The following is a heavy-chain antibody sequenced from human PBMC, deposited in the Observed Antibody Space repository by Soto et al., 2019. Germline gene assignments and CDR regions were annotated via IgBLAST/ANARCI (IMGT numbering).Heavy chain of an antibody. CDR3: VTDFSPIAGDTADALDM. J-gene: IGHJ3*02. CDR1: GFSFNSYA. D-gene: IGHD1-26*01. CDR2: ISATGYYI. V-gene: IGHV3-21*01. Sequence: GGSLRLSCVASGFSFNSYAMNWVRLAPGRGPEWVATISATGYYIYYADSVQGRFTISRDNARKSLFLQMNGLRAEDTAVYYCVTDFSPIAGDTADALDMGGQGTTVTVSS.